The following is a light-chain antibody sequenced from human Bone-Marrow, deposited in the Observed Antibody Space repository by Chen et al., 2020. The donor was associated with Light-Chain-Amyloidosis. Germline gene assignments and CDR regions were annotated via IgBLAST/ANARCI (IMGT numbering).Light chain of an antibody. CDR1: DLPTKY. CDR3: QSADSSGTYKVK. Sequence: SYELTQPPSVSVSPGQTARITCSGDDLPTKYAYWYQQKPGQAPVLVIHRDTERPSGISERFSDSSSGTTNTLTNSGVETEAEHDYHCQSADSSGTYKVKFGGGTKLTVL. V-gene: IGLV3-25*03. J-gene: IGLJ2*01. CDR2: RDT.